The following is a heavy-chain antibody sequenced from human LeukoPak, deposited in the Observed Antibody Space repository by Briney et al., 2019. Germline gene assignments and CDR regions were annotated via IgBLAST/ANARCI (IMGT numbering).Heavy chain of an antibody. CDR3: ARLGGYYDPPGY. V-gene: IGHV4-39*01. D-gene: IGHD3-22*01. CDR1: GGSIGSPTYY. CDR2: IHYSGST. Sequence: SETLSLTCTVSGGSIGSPTYYWAWIRQPPGKGLEWIGTIHYSGSTFYNPSLKSRVTISVDTSKNQFSLKLSSVTAADTAVYYRARLGGYYDPPGYWGQGTLVTVSS. J-gene: IGHJ4*02.